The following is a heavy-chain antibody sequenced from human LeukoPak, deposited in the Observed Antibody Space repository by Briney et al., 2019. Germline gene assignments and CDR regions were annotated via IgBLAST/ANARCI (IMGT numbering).Heavy chain of an antibody. CDR2: ISHSGYSV. CDR3: ARDGTYDDTSGYRADF. J-gene: IGHJ4*02. V-gene: IGHV3-11*01. CDR1: GVRFSDYY. D-gene: IGHD3-22*01. Sequence: GGFLRLSCAASGVRFSDYYRSWFRQTPGKGPEWLSYISHSGYSVQYADSVRGRFTISRDNDKNSLYLRMNSLRVEKTRVYCTARDGTYDDTSGYRADFWGPGTLVTVSS.